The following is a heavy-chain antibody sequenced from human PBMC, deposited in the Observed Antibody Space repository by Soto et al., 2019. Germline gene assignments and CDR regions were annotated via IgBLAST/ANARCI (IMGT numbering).Heavy chain of an antibody. J-gene: IGHJ4*02. Sequence: ASVKVSCKASGYTFTIYGISCARQSPGQWLEWMGCISAYNGNTNYAQKLQGRVTMTTDTSTSTAYMELRSLRSDDTAVYYCARVPHFIAAAGLDYWGQGTLVTVSS. V-gene: IGHV1-18*01. D-gene: IGHD6-13*01. CDR3: ARVPHFIAAAGLDY. CDR1: GYTFTIYG. CDR2: ISAYNGNT.